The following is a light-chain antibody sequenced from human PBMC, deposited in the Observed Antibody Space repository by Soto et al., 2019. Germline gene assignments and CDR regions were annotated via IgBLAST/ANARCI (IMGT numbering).Light chain of an antibody. CDR2: RNN. Sequence: QSVLTQPPSASGTPGQRVTISCSGGATNIGRNHVYWYQQFPGVAPRLLIYRNNQRPSGVPDRISGSKSGTSASQAISGLRSEDEADYYCATWDDSLSGHVVFGGGTKLTVL. CDR3: ATWDDSLSGHVV. CDR1: ATNIGRNH. J-gene: IGLJ2*01. V-gene: IGLV1-47*01.